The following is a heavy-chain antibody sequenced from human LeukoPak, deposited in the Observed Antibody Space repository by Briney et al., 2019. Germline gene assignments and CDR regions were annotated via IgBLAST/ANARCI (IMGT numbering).Heavy chain of an antibody. CDR3: AKEGRSLQTY. CDR1: GFTFSSSA. D-gene: IGHD5-24*01. V-gene: IGHV3-7*03. Sequence: GGSLRLSCAASGFTFSSSAMSWVRLAPGKGLEWVANIKEDGTETYYVDSVKGRFTISRDNAKNSLYLQMNSLRVEDTAVYYCAKEGRSLQTYWGQGTLVTVSS. CDR2: IKEDGTET. J-gene: IGHJ4*02.